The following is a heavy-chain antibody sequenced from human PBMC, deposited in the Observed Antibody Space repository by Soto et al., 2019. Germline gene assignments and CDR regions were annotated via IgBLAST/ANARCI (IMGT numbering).Heavy chain of an antibody. V-gene: IGHV1-2*04. D-gene: IGHD2-2*01. CDR3: ARAAPGIVPAAAALYYYYYYMDV. CDR2: INPNSGGT. Sequence: ASVKVSCKASGYTFTGYYMHWVRQAPGQGLEWMGWINPNSGGTNYAQKFQGWVTMTRDTSISTAYMELSRLRSDDTAVYYCARAAPGIVPAAAALYYYYYYMDVWGKGTTVTVFS. CDR1: GYTFTGYY. J-gene: IGHJ6*03.